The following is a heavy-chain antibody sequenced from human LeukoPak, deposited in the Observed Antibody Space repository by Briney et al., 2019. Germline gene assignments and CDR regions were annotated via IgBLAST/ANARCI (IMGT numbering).Heavy chain of an antibody. CDR2: ISYDGSNK. J-gene: IGHJ4*02. V-gene: IGHV3-30-3*01. Sequence: GGSLRLSCAASGFTFSSYAMHWVRQAPGKGLEWVAVISYDGSNKYYADSVKGRFTISRDNSKNTLYLQMNSLRAEDTAVYYCARDGGVSYGPGCYWGQGTLVTVSS. D-gene: IGHD1-26*01. CDR1: GFTFSSYA. CDR3: ARDGGVSYGPGCY.